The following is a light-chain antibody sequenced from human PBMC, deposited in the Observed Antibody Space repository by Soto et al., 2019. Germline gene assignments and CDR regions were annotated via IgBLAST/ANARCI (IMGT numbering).Light chain of an antibody. CDR3: SSYTSSSALV. V-gene: IGLV2-14*01. Sequence: QSVLTQPASVSGSPGQSITISCTGTSSDVGGYNYVSWYQQHPGKTPKLMNYEVINRPSGVSNRFSGSKSGNTASLTISGLQADDEADYYCSSYTSSSALVFGGGTKLTVL. J-gene: IGLJ2*01. CDR1: SSDVGGYNY. CDR2: EVI.